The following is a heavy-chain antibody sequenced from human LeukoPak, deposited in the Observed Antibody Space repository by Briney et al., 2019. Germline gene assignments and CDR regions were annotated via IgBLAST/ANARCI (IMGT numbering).Heavy chain of an antibody. CDR1: GYTFTSYD. CDR2: MNPNSGKT. V-gene: IGHV1-8*01. Sequence: ASVRVSCKASGYTFTSYDINWVRQATGQGLEWMGWMNPNSGKTGYAQSFQGRVTMTRDTSTDTAYMELNSLRSEDTAVYYCARDYFETSGSVYHFYGLDVWGLGTAVTVSS. D-gene: IGHD3-22*01. CDR3: ARDYFETSGSVYHFYGLDV. J-gene: IGHJ6*02.